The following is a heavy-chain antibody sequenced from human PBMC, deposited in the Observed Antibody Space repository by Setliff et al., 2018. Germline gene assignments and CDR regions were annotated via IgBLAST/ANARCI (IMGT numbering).Heavy chain of an antibody. CDR3: ARGVDYCMDV. V-gene: IGHV3-30*02. CDR2: IQTNGDDK. Sequence: GGSLRLSCAASGITLSSYGMDWVRQAPGKGLEWVSFIQTNGDDKNYAVSVKGRLTIYRDDSKNTLYLQMDSLRPEDTAIYYCARGVDYCMDVWGKGTTVTVSS. D-gene: IGHD2-15*01. CDR1: GITLSSYG. J-gene: IGHJ6*03.